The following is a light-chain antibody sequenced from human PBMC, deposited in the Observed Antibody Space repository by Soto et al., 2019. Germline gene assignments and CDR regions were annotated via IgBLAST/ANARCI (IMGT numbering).Light chain of an antibody. J-gene: IGKJ1*01. CDR2: AAS. CDR1: HSVTSSY. V-gene: IGKV3-20*01. Sequence: EIVLTQSPDTLSLSPGERATLSCRASHSVTSSYLAWYQQRPGQPPRLLIYAASIRATGIPDRFTGSGSGTEFTLTISRLEPEDFAVYYCQQYGGSPPETFGQGTKVDIK. CDR3: QQYGGSPPET.